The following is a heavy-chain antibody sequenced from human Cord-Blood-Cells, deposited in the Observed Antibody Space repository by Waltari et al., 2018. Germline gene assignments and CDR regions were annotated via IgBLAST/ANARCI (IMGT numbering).Heavy chain of an antibody. D-gene: IGHD7-27*01. CDR3: ARGLLTDDAFDI. Sequence: QVQLVQSGAEVKKPGSSVKVSCKASGGPFSSYAISWVRQAPGQGLEWMGRIIPSLGIANYAQKFQGRVTITADKSTSTAYMELSSLRSEDTAVYYCARGLLTDDAFDIWGQGTMVTVSS. CDR2: IIPSLGIA. V-gene: IGHV1-69*09. J-gene: IGHJ3*02. CDR1: GGPFSSYA.